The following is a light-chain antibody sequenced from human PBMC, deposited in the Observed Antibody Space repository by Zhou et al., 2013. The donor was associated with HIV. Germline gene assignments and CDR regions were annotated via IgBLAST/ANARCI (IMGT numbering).Light chain of an antibody. J-gene: IGKJ4*01. V-gene: IGKV3-20*01. CDR3: QQYGSSSFT. CDR2: GAS. Sequence: EIVLTQSPGTLSLSPGERATLSCRASQSVSSSYLAWYQQKPGQAPRLLIYGASSRATGIPDRFSGSGSGTDFTLTISRLEPEDFAVYYCQQYGSSSFTFGRRDQRWRSN. CDR1: QSVSSSY.